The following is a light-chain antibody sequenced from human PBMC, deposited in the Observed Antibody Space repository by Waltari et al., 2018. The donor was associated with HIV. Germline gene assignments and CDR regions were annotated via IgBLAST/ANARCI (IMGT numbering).Light chain of an antibody. CDR2: DVH. CDR3: CSYAGSGTFVV. Sequence: QSALTQPASVSGSPGQSITISCTGTRDAVGAYDLVPCYQQFPGKAPKLILFDVHERPSGVSHRYSGSRSGNTASLTISGLQSEDEADYYCCSYAGSGTFVVFGGGTRLTV. CDR1: RDAVGAYDL. V-gene: IGLV2-23*02. J-gene: IGLJ2*01.